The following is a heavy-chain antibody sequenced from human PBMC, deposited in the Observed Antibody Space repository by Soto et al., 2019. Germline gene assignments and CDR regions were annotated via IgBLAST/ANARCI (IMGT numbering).Heavy chain of an antibody. Sequence: PGGSLRLSCEAFGFTVSGKKYVAWVRQAPGKGLEWVSALYDLDGTYYADSVKGRFTTSSDSSRTTVYLQMNSLRPDDTAVYSCATWHLQEHAYDIWGQGTTVTVSS. CDR3: ATWHLQEHAYDI. D-gene: IGHD1-1*01. J-gene: IGHJ3*02. CDR2: LYDLDGT. CDR1: GFTVSGKKY. V-gene: IGHV3-53*01.